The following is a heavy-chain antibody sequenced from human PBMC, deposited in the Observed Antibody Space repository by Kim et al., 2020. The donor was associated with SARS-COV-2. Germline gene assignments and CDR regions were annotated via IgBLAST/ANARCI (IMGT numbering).Heavy chain of an antibody. D-gene: IGHD1-26*01. J-gene: IGHJ3*02. CDR1: GYTFTSYY. CDR2: INPSGGST. V-gene: IGHV1-46*01. CDR3: ARVCRQWELGLDAFDI. Sequence: ASVKVSCKASGYTFTSYYMHWVRQAPGQGLEWMGIINPSGGSTSYAQKFQGRVTMTRDTSTSTVYMELSSLRSEDTAVYYCARVCRQWELGLDAFDIWGQGTMVTVSS.